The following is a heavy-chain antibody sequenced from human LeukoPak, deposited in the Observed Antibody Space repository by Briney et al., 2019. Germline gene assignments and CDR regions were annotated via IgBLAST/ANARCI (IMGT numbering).Heavy chain of an antibody. CDR1: GFTFSSYD. J-gene: IGHJ3*02. V-gene: IGHV3-13*01. CDR2: IGTAGDT. Sequence: PGGSLRLSCGASGFTFSSYDMHWVRQATGKGLEWVSAIGTAGDTYFPGSVKGRFTISRENAKNSLYLQMNSLRAGDTAVYYCARANSIAAFDIWGQGTMVTVSS. D-gene: IGHD2/OR15-2a*01. CDR3: ARANSIAAFDI.